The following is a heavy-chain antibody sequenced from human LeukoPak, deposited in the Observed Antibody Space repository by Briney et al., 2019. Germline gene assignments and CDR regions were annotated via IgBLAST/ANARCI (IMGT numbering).Heavy chain of an antibody. Sequence: GGSLRLSCAASGFTFSSYGMHWVRQAPGKGLEWVAVIWYDGSNKYYADSVKSRFTISRDNSKNTLYLQMNSLRAEDTAVYYCARDQVDIVATIWGDLDYWGQGTLVTVSS. CDR1: GFTFSSYG. CDR2: IWYDGSNK. CDR3: ARDQVDIVATIWGDLDY. V-gene: IGHV3-33*01. J-gene: IGHJ4*02. D-gene: IGHD5-12*01.